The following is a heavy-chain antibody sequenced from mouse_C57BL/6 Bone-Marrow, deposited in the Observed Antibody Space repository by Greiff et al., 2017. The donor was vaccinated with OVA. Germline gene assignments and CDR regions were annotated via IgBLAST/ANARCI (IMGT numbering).Heavy chain of an antibody. CDR2: INYDGSST. CDR1: GFTFSDYY. D-gene: IGHD4-1*01. V-gene: IGHV5-16*01. J-gene: IGHJ2*01. CDR3: ARDPLTGTLDY. Sequence: EVQRVESEGGLVQPGSSMKLSCTASGFTFSDYYMAWVRQVPEKGLEWVANINYDGSSTYYLDSLKSRFIISRDNAKNILYLQMSSLKSEDTATYYCARDPLTGTLDYWGQGTTLTVSS.